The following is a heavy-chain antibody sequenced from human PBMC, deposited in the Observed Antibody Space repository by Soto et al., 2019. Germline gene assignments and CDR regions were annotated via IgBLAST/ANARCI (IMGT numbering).Heavy chain of an antibody. Sequence: GGSLRLSCAASGFTFTGYAMDWVRQAPGKGLEWVSTITISGSSTYYADSVKGRFTISRDNSRNTQYLQMNSLRVEDTAVYYCARSGGFCGGADCYPHWFDAWGQGTLVTVSS. J-gene: IGHJ5*02. D-gene: IGHD2-21*02. CDR1: GFTFTGYA. V-gene: IGHV3-23*01. CDR3: ARSGGFCGGADCYPHWFDA. CDR2: ITISGSST.